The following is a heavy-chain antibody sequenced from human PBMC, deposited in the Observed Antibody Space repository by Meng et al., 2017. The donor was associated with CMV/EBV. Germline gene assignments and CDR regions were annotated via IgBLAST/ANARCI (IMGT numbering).Heavy chain of an antibody. J-gene: IGHJ4*02. V-gene: IGHV3-11*01. D-gene: IGHD6-19*01. CDR3: ARDIRRQWLVRGDYFDY. CDR1: GFTFSGYY. Sequence: GESLKISCAASGFTFSGYYMSWIRQAPGKGLEWVSYISSSGSTIYYADSVKGRFTISRDNAKNSLYLQMNSLRAEDTAVYYCARDIRRQWLVRGDYFDYWGQGTLVTVSS. CDR2: ISSSGSTI.